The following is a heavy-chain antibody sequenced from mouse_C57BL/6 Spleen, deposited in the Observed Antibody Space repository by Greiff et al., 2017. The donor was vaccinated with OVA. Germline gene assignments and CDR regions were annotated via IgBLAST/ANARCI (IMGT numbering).Heavy chain of an antibody. Sequence: QVQLQQSGAELARPGASVKLSCKASGYTFTSYGISWVKQRTGQGLEWIGEIYPRSGNTYYNEKFKGKATLTADKSSSTAYMELRSLTSEDSAVYFCARGDNRFDYWGQGTTLTVSS. CDR2: IYPRSGNT. CDR1: GYTFTSYG. D-gene: IGHD1-3*01. V-gene: IGHV1-81*01. J-gene: IGHJ2*01. CDR3: ARGDNRFDY.